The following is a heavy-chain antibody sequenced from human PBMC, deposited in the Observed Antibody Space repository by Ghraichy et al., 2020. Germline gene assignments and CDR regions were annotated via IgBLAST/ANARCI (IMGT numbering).Heavy chain of an antibody. V-gene: IGHV5-51*01. CDR1: GYSFASYW. D-gene: IGHD4-11*01. J-gene: IGHJ5*02. CDR2: IYPGDSDT. CDR3: ARRGDYSNSGWFDP. Sequence: GESLNISCKGSGYSFASYWIGWVRQMPGKGLEWMGIIYPGDSDTRYSPSFQGQVTISADKSISTAYLQWSSLKASDTAIYYCARRGDYSNSGWFDPWGQGTLVTVSS.